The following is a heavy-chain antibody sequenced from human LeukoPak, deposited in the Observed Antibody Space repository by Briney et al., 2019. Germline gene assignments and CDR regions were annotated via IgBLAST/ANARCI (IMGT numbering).Heavy chain of an antibody. D-gene: IGHD3-3*01. CDR3: ARPSTLPGITIFGVVTRDWYFDL. V-gene: IGHV1-2*02. Sequence: ASVKVSCKASGYTFTGYYMHWVRQAPGQGLEWMGWINPNSGGTNYAQKFQGRVTMTRDTSISTAYMELSRLRSDDTAVYYCARPSTLPGITIFGVVTRDWYFDLWGRGTLVTVSS. J-gene: IGHJ2*01. CDR1: GYTFTGYY. CDR2: INPNSGGT.